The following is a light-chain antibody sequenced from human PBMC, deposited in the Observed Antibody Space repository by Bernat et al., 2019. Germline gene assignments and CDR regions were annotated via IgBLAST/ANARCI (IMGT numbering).Light chain of an antibody. CDR1: QSISSW. Sequence: DIQMTQSPSTLSASVGDRVTITCRASQSISSWLAWYQQKPGKAPKLLIYKASSLESGVPSRFSGSGSGTEFTLTISSLQPDDFATYYCQQYNSRPFTFGPGPKWISN. CDR2: KAS. CDR3: QQYNSRPFT. J-gene: IGKJ3*01. V-gene: IGKV1-5*03.